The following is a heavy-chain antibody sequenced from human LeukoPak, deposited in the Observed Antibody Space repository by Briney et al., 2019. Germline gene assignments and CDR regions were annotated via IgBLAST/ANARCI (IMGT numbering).Heavy chain of an antibody. D-gene: IGHD3-9*01. CDR1: GFTFSNYA. CDR3: AKWGDYDVLTGYYDSDY. Sequence: PGGSLRLSCAASGFTFSNYAMSWVRQAPGKGLEWVSAVSGRDTSTYYADSVKGRFTISRDNPKNTLYLQMNSLRAEDTAIYYCAKWGDYDVLTGYYDSDYWGQGTLVTVSS. V-gene: IGHV3-23*01. J-gene: IGHJ4*02. CDR2: VSGRDTST.